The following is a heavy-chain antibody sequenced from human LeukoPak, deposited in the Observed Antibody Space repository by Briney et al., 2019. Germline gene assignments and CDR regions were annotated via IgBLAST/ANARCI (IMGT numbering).Heavy chain of an antibody. D-gene: IGHD3-22*01. J-gene: IGHJ5*02. V-gene: IGHV4-39*07. CDR3: ARDLRGYYVDISGYSIVHCFDP. Sequence: SETLSLTCTVSGGSISSSSDFWGWIRQPPGKAPEWIGSIHYNGSTHDNPSLKSQVTMAADMSQNLFSLRLRAVTAADTAVYYCARDLRGYYVDISGYSIVHCFDPWGQGTLVTVSS. CDR1: GGSISSSSDF. CDR2: IHYNGST.